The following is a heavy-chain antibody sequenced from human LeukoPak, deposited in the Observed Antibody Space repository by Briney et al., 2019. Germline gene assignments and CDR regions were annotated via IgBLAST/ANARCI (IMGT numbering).Heavy chain of an antibody. CDR2: IYYSGST. J-gene: IGHJ6*02. D-gene: IGHD4-17*01. CDR1: GGSISSYY. V-gene: IGHV4-59*08. CDR3: ARHVSGDYAWLDV. Sequence: SETLSLTCTVSGGSISSYYWSWIRQPPGKGLEWIGYIYYSGSTNCNPSLKSRVTISVDTSKNQFSLKLTSVTAADTAVYYCARHVSGDYAWLDVWGQGTTVTVSS.